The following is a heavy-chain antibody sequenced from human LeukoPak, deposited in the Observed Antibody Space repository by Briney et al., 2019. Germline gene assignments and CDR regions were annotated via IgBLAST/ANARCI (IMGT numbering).Heavy chain of an antibody. D-gene: IGHD3-22*01. J-gene: IGHJ4*02. CDR2: ISGSGGST. CDR1: GITLSNYG. CDR3: AKRGVVIRVILVGLHKEAYYFDS. V-gene: IGHV3-23*01. Sequence: QTGGSLRLSCAVSGITLSNYGMSWVRQAPGKGLEWVAGISGSGGSTNYADSVKGRFSIFRDNPKNTLYLQMNSLRAEDTAVYFCAKRGVVIRVILVGLHKEAYYFDSWGQGALVTVSS.